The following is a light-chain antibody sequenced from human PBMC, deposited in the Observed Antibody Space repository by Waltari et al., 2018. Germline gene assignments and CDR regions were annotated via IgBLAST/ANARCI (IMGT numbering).Light chain of an antibody. CDR1: QSVSNK. V-gene: IGKV3-15*01. CDR3: HQYNNWPPA. J-gene: IGKJ1*01. CDR2: GAS. Sequence: ERVMTQSPATLSVSPGERATLSCRASQSVSNKLAWYQQKPGQSPRLLMYGASTRATGIPDRFSGSGSGTEFTLTISSLQSEDVAGYYCHQYNNWPPAFGQGTKVEIK.